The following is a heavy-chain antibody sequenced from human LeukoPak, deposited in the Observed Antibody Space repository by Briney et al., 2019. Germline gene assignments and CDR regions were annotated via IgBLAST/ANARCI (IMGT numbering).Heavy chain of an antibody. D-gene: IGHD3-10*01. CDR1: GGSISSYY. Sequence: SETLSLTCTVSGGSISSYYWSWIRQPPGKGLEWIGYIYYSGSTNYNPSLKSRVTISVDMSKNQFSLKLSSVTAADTAVYYCARGPSVRGVIMTPFFDYWGQGTLVTVSS. V-gene: IGHV4-59*01. CDR2: IYYSGST. CDR3: ARGPSVRGVIMTPFFDY. J-gene: IGHJ4*02.